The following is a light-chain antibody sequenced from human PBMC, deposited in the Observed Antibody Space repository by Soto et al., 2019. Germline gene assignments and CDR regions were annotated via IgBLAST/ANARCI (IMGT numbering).Light chain of an antibody. CDR3: SSYTSSSTPYV. CDR2: DVS. CDR1: SSDVGAYNF. V-gene: IGLV2-14*01. Sequence: QSALTQPASVSGSPGQSITISCTGTSSDVGAYNFVSWYQQHPGKAPKLMIYDVSNRPSGVSNRFSGSKSGNTASLTISGLQAEDEADYYCSSYTSSSTPYVFGTGTKVTDL. J-gene: IGLJ1*01.